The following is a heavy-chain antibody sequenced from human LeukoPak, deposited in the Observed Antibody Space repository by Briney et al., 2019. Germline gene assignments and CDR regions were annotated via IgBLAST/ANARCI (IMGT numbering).Heavy chain of an antibody. J-gene: IGHJ3*02. CDR1: GFTFSSYG. CDR2: IRYDGSNK. Sequence: GGSLRLSCAASGFTFSSYGMHWVRQAPGKGLEWVAFIRYDGSNKYYADSVKGRFTISRDNSKNTLYLQMNSLRAEDTAVYYCAREAAKWDVFDIWGQGTMVTVSS. CDR3: AREAAKWDVFDI. V-gene: IGHV3-30*02. D-gene: IGHD6-25*01.